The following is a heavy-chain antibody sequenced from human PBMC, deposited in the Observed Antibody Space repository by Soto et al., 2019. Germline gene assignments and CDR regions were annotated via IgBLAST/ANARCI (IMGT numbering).Heavy chain of an antibody. D-gene: IGHD3-9*01. J-gene: IGHJ4*02. CDR1: VGNFSCYY. CDR2: INHSGST. Sequence: PSETQSLNCDIYVGNFSCYYWSGIRQAPGKGLEWIGEINHSGSTNYNPSLKSRVTISVDTSKNQFSLKLSSVTAADTAVYYCARGGRFDWLLYYFDYWGQGTLVTVSS. V-gene: IGHV4-34*01. CDR3: ARGGRFDWLLYYFDY.